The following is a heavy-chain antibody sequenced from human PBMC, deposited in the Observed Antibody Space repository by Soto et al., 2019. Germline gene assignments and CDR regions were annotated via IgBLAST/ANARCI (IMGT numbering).Heavy chain of an antibody. J-gene: IGHJ5*02. CDR2: ISYDGSNK. D-gene: IGHD6-13*01. Sequence: QVQLVESGGGVVQPGRSLRLSCAASGFTFSSYGMHWVRQAPGKGLEWVAVISYDGSNKYYADSVKGRFTISRDNSKNTLYLQMNSLRAEDTAVYYCAKDPSYSSSWTYNWFDPWGQGTPVTVSS. CDR3: AKDPSYSSSWTYNWFDP. V-gene: IGHV3-30*18. CDR1: GFTFSSYG.